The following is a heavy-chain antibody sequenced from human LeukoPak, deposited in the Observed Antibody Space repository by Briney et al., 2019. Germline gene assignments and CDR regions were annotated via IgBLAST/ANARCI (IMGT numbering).Heavy chain of an antibody. CDR3: ARRGYSGNEAYFAY. D-gene: IGHD5-12*01. J-gene: IGHJ4*02. CDR1: GDSMSSGAR. V-gene: IGHV4-4*02. Sequence: PSETLSLTCTVSGDSMSSGARGSWVRRSPGKGLEWIGEIYHSGSTNYNPSLRGRVTLSVDNSNNHFSLDLSSVTAADTAFYYCARRGYSGNEAYFAYWGQGTLVTVSS. CDR2: IYHSGST.